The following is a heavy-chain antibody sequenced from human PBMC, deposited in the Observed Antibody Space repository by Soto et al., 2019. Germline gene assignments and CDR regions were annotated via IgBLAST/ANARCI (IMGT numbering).Heavy chain of an antibody. CDR2: IKEDGSEE. V-gene: IGHV3-7*01. CDR1: GLTFSRSW. Sequence: EVQLVESGGGLVQPGGSLRLSCAASGLTFSRSWMSWARQAPGKGLQWVANIKEDGSEEYYLDSVKGRFTISRDNAKNSLYLQMNSLTAEDTAVYYCARDLGYQTLYHWGQGTLVTVSS. D-gene: IGHD6-25*01. CDR3: ARDLGYQTLYH. J-gene: IGHJ5*02.